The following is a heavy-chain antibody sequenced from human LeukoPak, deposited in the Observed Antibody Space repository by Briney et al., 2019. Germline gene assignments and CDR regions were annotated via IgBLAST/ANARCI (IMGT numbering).Heavy chain of an antibody. CDR3: ARAPRYYYDSSGYYVPHFDY. Sequence: KPSETLSLTCTVSGDSISSSSYYWSWLRQPPGKGLEWIGYIYYSGSTNYNPSLKSRVTISVDTSKNQFSLKLSSVTAADTAVYYCARAPRYYYDSSGYYVPHFDYWGQGTLVTVSS. CDR2: IYYSGST. V-gene: IGHV4-61*01. J-gene: IGHJ4*02. D-gene: IGHD3-22*01. CDR1: GDSISSSSYY.